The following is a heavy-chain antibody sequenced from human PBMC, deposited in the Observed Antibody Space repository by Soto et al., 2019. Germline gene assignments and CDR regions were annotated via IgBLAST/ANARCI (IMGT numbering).Heavy chain of an antibody. CDR3: AKDTHYYGSGSTMGDYYYGMDV. J-gene: IGHJ6*02. D-gene: IGHD3-10*01. CDR1: GFTFSSYG. CDR2: ISYDGSNK. V-gene: IGHV3-30*18. Sequence: QVQLVESGGGVVQPGRSLRLSCAASGFTFSSYGMHWVRQAPGKGLEWVAVISYDGSNKYYADSVKGRFTISRDNSKNTLYLQMNSLRAEDTAVYYCAKDTHYYGSGSTMGDYYYGMDVWGQGTTVTVSS.